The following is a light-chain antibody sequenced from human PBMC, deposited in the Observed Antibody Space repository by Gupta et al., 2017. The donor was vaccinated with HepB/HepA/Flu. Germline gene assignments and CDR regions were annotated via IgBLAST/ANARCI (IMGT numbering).Light chain of an antibody. Sequence: DIQMTQSPSTLSASVGDRVTITCRASQSISSWLAWEQQKPGKAPKLLIYKASSLESGVPSRFSGSGSGTEFTRNLRSMEPDDFETYDGQHSYTFGQGTKVEIK. CDR2: KAS. J-gene: IGKJ1*01. CDR3: QHSYT. V-gene: IGKV1-5*03. CDR1: QSISSW.